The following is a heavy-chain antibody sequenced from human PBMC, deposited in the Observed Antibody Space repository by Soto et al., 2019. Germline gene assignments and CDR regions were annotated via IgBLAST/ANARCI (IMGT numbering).Heavy chain of an antibody. D-gene: IGHD3-10*01. CDR3: AIDLYYYGSGPPDN. J-gene: IGHJ4*02. CDR2: MNPNSGNT. V-gene: IGHV1-8*01. CDR1: GYTFTSYD. Sequence: QVQLVQSGAEVKKPGASVKVSCKASGYTFTSYDINWVRQATGQGLEWMGWMNPNSGNTGYAQKFQGRVTMTRNTSISTAYMELSSLSSEDTAVYYCAIDLYYYGSGPPDNWGQGTLVTVSS.